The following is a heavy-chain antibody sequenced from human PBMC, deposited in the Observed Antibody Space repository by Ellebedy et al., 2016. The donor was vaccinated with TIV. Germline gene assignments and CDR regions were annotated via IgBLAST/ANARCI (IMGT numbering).Heavy chain of an antibody. Sequence: PGGSLRLSCAASGFTSSTYFMHWVRQAPGKGLEWLAFISYDGSDKYYADSVKGRFTISRDTSKNTLYLQMNSLRTEDTAVYYCARDDPSNSGYHFSAGFDYWGQGTLVTVSS. CDR2: ISYDGSDK. J-gene: IGHJ4*02. D-gene: IGHD5-12*01. V-gene: IGHV3-30*04. CDR3: ARDDPSNSGYHFSAGFDY. CDR1: GFTSSTYF.